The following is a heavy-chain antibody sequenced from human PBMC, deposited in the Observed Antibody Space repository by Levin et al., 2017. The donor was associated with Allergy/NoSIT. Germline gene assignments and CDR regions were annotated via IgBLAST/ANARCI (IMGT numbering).Heavy chain of an antibody. CDR3: ARDSHPYGDYVDY. J-gene: IGHJ4*02. Sequence: GESLKISCQASGYTFTNYGISWVRQAPGQGLEWLGWISAYNGNTNYAQKFQGRVTMTTDISTSTAYMELRSLRSDDAAVYYCARDSHPYGDYVDYWGQGTLVSVSS. CDR1: GYTFTNYG. CDR2: ISAYNGNT. V-gene: IGHV1-18*01. D-gene: IGHD4-17*01.